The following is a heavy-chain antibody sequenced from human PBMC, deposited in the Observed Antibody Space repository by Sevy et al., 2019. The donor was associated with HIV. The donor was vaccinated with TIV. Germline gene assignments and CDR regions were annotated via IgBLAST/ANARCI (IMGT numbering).Heavy chain of an antibody. V-gene: IGHV1-18*01. J-gene: IGHJ6*02. D-gene: IGHD6-13*01. CDR1: GYTFTSYG. CDR3: ARDLAGTYYYYGMDV. CDR2: ISAYNGNT. Sequence: ASVKVSCKASGYTFTSYGISWVRQAPGQGLEWMGWISAYNGNTNYAQTLQGRVTMTTDTSTSTAYMELRSLRSDDTAVYYCARDLAGTYYYYGMDVWGQGTTVTVSS.